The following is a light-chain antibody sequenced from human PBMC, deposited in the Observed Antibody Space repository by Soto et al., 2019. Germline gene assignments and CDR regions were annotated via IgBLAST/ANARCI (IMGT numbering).Light chain of an antibody. J-gene: IGKJ1*01. CDR1: QSVSSSD. CDR2: GAS. CDR3: QNHGAT. Sequence: IVLTQSPGTLSLSPGERATLSCRVSQSVSSSDLAWYQHKPGQAPRLLIYGASSRATGIPDRFSGSGSGKEFTLTISGLEPEDSAIYYCQNHGATFGQGTKVEIK. V-gene: IGKV3-20*01.